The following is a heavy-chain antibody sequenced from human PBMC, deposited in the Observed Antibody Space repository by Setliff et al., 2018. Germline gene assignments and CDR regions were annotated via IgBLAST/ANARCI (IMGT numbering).Heavy chain of an antibody. CDR1: GGTFSSYA. V-gene: IGHV1-69*10. CDR3: ARVGAGRYGGDGDY. J-gene: IGHJ4*02. Sequence: SVKVSCKASGGTFSSYAISWVRQAPGQGLEWMGGIIPILGIANYAQKFQGRVPITADKSTSTAYMELSSLRSEDTAVYYCARVGAGRYGGDGDYWGQGTLVTVSS. CDR2: IIPILGIA. D-gene: IGHD2-21*02.